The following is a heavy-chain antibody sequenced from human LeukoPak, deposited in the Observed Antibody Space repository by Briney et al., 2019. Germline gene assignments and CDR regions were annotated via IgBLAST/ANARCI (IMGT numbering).Heavy chain of an antibody. CDR1: GDSISHTSYY. CDR3: ARRGRGPYLDY. J-gene: IGHJ4*02. V-gene: IGHV4-39*01. D-gene: IGHD1-26*01. Sequence: SETLSLTCFFSGDSISHTSYYWTWIRQPPGKGLEWIGSIHYSGRPYYFPSLKSRVTISVDTSKDQFSLKLTSVTAADTAVYYCARRGRGPYLDYWGQGTLVTVSS. CDR2: IHYSGRP.